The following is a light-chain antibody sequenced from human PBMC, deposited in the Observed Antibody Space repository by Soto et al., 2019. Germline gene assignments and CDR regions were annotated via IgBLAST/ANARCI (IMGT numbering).Light chain of an antibody. CDR3: TSYTVTSSTYV. J-gene: IGLJ1*01. CDR1: SSDVGGYNY. CDR2: EVS. V-gene: IGLV2-14*01. Sequence: QSALTQPASVSGSPGQSITISCTGTSSDVGGYNYVSWYQQHPGKAPKLIIFEVSNRPSGASNRFSGSKSGNTASLTISGLQAEDEADYHCTSYTVTSSTYVFGTGTKLTVL.